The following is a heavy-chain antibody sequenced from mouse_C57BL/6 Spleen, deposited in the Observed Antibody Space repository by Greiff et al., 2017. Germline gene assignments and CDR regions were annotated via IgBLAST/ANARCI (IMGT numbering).Heavy chain of an antibody. J-gene: IGHJ4*01. CDR3: AREDYYSKGYAMDY. D-gene: IGHD2-5*01. CDR1: GYSITSGYY. Sequence: ESGPGLVKPSQSLSLTCSVTGYSITSGYYWNWIRQFPGNKLEWMGYISYDGSNNYNPSLKNRISITRDTSKNQFFLKLNSVTTEDTATYYCAREDYYSKGYAMDYWGQGTSVTVSS. CDR2: ISYDGSN. V-gene: IGHV3-6*01.